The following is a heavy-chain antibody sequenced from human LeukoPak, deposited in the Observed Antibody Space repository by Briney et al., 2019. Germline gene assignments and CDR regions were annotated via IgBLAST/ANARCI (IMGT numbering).Heavy chain of an antibody. CDR1: GFTVSSNY. V-gene: IGHV3-53*01. J-gene: IGHJ5*02. Sequence: PGGSLRLSCAACGFTVSSNYMSWVRQAPGKGLEWVSVIYSGGSTYYADSVKGRFTISRDNSKNTLYLQMNSMRAEDTAVYYCARGGNSDYVWGSYRPTQQTWFAPWGQGTLVTVSS. D-gene: IGHD3-16*02. CDR3: ARGGNSDYVWGSYRPTQQTWFAP. CDR2: IYSGGST.